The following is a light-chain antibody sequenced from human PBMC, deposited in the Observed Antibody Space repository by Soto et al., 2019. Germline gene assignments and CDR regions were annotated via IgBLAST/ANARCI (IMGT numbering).Light chain of an antibody. V-gene: IGKV3-20*01. CDR1: QAINNNF. CDR2: RSS. CDR3: QQFGTSLFT. Sequence: EIVLTQSPGTLSLSPGERATLSCRASQAINNNFLAWYQKKPGQAPSLLIDRSSGGATGIPERVSGSGSGTDFTLTISRLEHEDFAEYYCQQFGTSLFTFGQGTRLEIK. J-gene: IGKJ5*01.